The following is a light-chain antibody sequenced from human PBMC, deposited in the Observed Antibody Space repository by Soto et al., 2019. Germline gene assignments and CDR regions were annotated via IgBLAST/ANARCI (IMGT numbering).Light chain of an antibody. J-gene: IGLJ2*01. V-gene: IGLV2-14*03. CDR1: SSDVGAYKY. CDR2: DVS. CDR3: SSYAGTSIPYVV. Sequence: QSVLNQPASVSGSPGQSITISCTGTSSDVGAYKYVSWYQQHADKAPKLLIYDVSSRSSGISDRFSGSKSGNTASLTIIGLQAEDEADYYCSSYAGTSIPYVVFGGGTKLTVL.